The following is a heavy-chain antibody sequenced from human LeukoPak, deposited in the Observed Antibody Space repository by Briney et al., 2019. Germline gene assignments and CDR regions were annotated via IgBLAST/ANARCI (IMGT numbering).Heavy chain of an antibody. CDR2: IKRKTDGGTT. V-gene: IGHV3-15*01. J-gene: IGHJ4*02. CDR3: TTDTRRVVVPK. Sequence: PGGTLRPSCAASGVTFNDAWTSWVRHGPGKGLEWVGRIKRKTDGGTTDYAAPVKGRFSISRDDSKTSLYLQMNNLQTEDTAVYYCTTDTRRVVVPKWGQGTLVTVSS. D-gene: IGHD2-15*01. CDR1: GVTFNDAW.